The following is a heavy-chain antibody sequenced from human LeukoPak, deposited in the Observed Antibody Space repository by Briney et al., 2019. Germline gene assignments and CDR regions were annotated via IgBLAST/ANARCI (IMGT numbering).Heavy chain of an antibody. J-gene: IGHJ4*02. V-gene: IGHV3-7*01. CDR2: IKGDGSVK. Sequence: ESGGSLRLSCAASGFNISNYWMSWVRQAPGKGLEWVANIKGDGSVKYYVDSVKGRFTISRDNPKNSLYLQMNSLRAEDTAVYYCVCGMGYIWGQGTLVTVSS. D-gene: IGHD5-18*01. CDR3: VCGMGYI. CDR1: GFNISNYW.